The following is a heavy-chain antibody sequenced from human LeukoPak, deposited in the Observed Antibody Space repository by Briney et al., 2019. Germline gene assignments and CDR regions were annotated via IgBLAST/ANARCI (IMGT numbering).Heavy chain of an antibody. V-gene: IGHV4-34*01. J-gene: IGHJ4*02. D-gene: IGHD3-16*02. CDR1: GGSFSGYY. CDR3: AREEGYDYVWGSYRPRGPFDY. CDR2: VNHSGST. Sequence: SETLSLTCAVYGGSFSGYYWSWIRQPPGKGLEWSGEVNHSGSTNYNPSLKSRVTISVDTSKNQFSLKLSSVTAADTAVYYCAREEGYDYVWGSYRPRGPFDYWGQGTLVTVSS.